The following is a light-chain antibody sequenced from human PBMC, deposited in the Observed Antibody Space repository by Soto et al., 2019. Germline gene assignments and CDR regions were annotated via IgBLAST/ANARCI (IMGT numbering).Light chain of an antibody. V-gene: IGKV3-20*01. Sequence: EIVLTQSPGTLSLSPGERATLSCRASQSVSSSYLAWYQQKPGQAPRLLIYDASSRATGIPDRFSGSGSGTDFTLTISRLEPEDFAVYYCHQYGNSFTFGPGTKVDIK. CDR1: QSVSSSY. CDR3: HQYGNSFT. J-gene: IGKJ3*01. CDR2: DAS.